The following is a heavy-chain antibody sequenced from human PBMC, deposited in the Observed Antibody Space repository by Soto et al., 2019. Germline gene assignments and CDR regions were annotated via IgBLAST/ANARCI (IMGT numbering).Heavy chain of an antibody. Sequence: QVQLVQSGAEVKKPGSSVKVSCKASGGTFSSYAISWVRQAPGQGLEWMGGIIPIFGTANYAQKFQGRVTXTXDXSTSTGYMELTSLSSEDTAVYYCARGEKLVSPLFDYWGQGTLVTVSS. CDR2: IIPIFGTA. J-gene: IGHJ4*02. CDR3: ARGEKLVSPLFDY. D-gene: IGHD6-6*01. CDR1: GGTFSSYA. V-gene: IGHV1-69*05.